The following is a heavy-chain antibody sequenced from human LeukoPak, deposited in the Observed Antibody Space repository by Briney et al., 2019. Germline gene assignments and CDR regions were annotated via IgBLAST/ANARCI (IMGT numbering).Heavy chain of an antibody. J-gene: IGHJ6*03. CDR3: ARGQTYRTSTSCIFYYSYHYRDV. CDR1: GGTFNNYA. V-gene: IGHV1-69*05. CDR2: IVSVYGTT. D-gene: IGHD2-2*01. Sequence: SVRVSCEASGGTFNNYAVTWVRQAPGQGLEWMGVIVSVYGTTNYAHAFQGRVTITTDKSTTTAYMQLSSLRAEDTAVYYCARGQTYRTSTSCIFYYSYHYRDVWGEGTSVIVSS.